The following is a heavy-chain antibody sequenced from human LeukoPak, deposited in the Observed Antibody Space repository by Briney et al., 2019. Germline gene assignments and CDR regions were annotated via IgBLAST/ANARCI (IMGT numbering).Heavy chain of an antibody. CDR1: GGSFSGYY. V-gene: IGHV4-34*01. CDR2: INHSGST. J-gene: IGHJ6*02. D-gene: IGHD2-2*02. Sequence: SETLSLTCAVYGGSFSGYYWSWLRQPPGKGLEWIGEINHSGSTNYNPSLKSRVTISVDTSKNQFSLKLSSVTAADTAVYYYARDRYCSSTSCYRSYYYYGMDVWGQGTTVTVSS. CDR3: ARDRYCSSTSCYRSYYYYGMDV.